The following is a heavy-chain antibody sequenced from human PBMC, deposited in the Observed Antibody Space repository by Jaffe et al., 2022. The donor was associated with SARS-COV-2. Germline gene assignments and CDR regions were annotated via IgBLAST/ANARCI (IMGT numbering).Heavy chain of an antibody. CDR2: INHTGSS. CDR1: GGSFSGYF. CDR3: ARGLLVGDVVDEIDYFGMDV. J-gene: IGHJ6*02. Sequence: QVQLQQWGAGLLKPSETLSLTCAFSGGSFSGYFWSWIRQPPGKGLEWVGEINHTGSSNYNPSLKSRVTISVDTSKNHFSLKLTSVTAADTAVYYCARGLLVGDVVDEIDYFGMDVWGQGTAVTVSS. D-gene: IGHD1-26*01. V-gene: IGHV4-34*01.